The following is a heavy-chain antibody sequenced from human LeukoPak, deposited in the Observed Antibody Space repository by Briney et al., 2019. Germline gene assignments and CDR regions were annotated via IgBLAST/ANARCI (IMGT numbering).Heavy chain of an antibody. Sequence: GGSLRLSCAASGFTFTTYWMSWVRQAPGKGLEWVANMKPDGSEIFYVDSVKGRFTISRDNAKNSLYLQMNSLRAEDTAVYYCARDLLAAMDYWGQGTLVTVSS. V-gene: IGHV3-7*01. CDR2: MKPDGSEI. D-gene: IGHD6-13*01. J-gene: IGHJ4*02. CDR1: GFTFTTYW. CDR3: ARDLLAAMDY.